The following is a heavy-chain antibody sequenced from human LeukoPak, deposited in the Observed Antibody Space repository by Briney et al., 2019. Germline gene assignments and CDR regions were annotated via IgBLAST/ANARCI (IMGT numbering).Heavy chain of an antibody. Sequence: GGSLRLSCAASGFTFSNYSMSWVRQAPGKGLEWVSVISGNSISTYYADSVKGRFTISRDNSKNTLYLQMNSLRAEDTAVYYCAKESPHYDYWGQGTLVTVSS. CDR1: GFTFSNYS. J-gene: IGHJ4*02. V-gene: IGHV3-23*01. CDR2: ISGNSIST. CDR3: AKESPHYDY.